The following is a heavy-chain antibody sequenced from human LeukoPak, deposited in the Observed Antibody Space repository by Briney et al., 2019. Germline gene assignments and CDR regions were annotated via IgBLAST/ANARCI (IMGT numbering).Heavy chain of an antibody. Sequence: SETLSLTCTVSGGSVSSGNYYWIWIRQPPGKGLEWIGYIYHSGSTNYNPSLKSRVTISVDTSKNQFSLKLSSVTAADTAMYYCARGWDLNFDYWGQGALVTVSS. CDR3: ARGWDLNFDY. D-gene: IGHD1-26*01. CDR2: IYHSGST. V-gene: IGHV4-61*01. CDR1: GGSVSSGNYY. J-gene: IGHJ4*02.